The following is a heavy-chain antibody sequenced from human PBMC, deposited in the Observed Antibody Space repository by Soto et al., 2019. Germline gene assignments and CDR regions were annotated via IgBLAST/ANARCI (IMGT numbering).Heavy chain of an antibody. D-gene: IGHD3-10*01. CDR1: GGTFSSYT. CDR3: AGIYGSGSYYPSYFDY. V-gene: IGHV1-69*02. CDR2: IIPILGIA. Sequence: SVKVSCKASGGTFSSYTISWVRQAPGQGLEWMGRIIPILGIANYAQKFQGRVTITADKSTSTAYMELSSLRSEDTAVYYCAGIYGSGSYYPSYFDYWGQATLVTVCS. J-gene: IGHJ4*02.